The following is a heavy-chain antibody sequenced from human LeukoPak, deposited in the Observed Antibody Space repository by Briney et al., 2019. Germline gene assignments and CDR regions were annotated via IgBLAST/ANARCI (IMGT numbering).Heavy chain of an antibody. CDR1: GGSISSSSYY. Sequence: SVTLSLTCTVSGGSISSSSYYWGWIRQPPGKGLEWIGRIYYSGSTYYNPSLKSRVTISVDTSENQFSLKLSSVTAADTAVYYCATTPALAVAGTLDPKEWGQGTLVTVSS. D-gene: IGHD6-19*01. J-gene: IGHJ4*02. CDR2: IYYSGST. V-gene: IGHV4-39*01. CDR3: ATTPALAVAGTLDPKE.